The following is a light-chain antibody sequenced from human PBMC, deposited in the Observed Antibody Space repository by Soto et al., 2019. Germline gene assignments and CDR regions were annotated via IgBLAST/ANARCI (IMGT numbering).Light chain of an antibody. CDR1: NIGSKS. J-gene: IGLJ3*02. CDR3: QVWDSGSDEGM. V-gene: IGLV3-21*02. CDR2: DDS. Sequence: SYELTQPPSVSVAPGQTATIACGTNNIGSKSVHWYQQRPGQAPVLVVYDDSDRPSGIPERFSGSNSGNTATLTINRVEAGDEADYYCQVWDSGSDEGMFGGGTKVTVL.